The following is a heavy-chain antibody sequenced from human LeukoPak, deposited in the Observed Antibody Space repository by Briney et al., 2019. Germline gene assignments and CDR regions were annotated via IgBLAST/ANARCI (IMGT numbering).Heavy chain of an antibody. D-gene: IGHD5-12*01. V-gene: IGHV4-59*01. CDR1: GGSISSYF. CDR2: MSNTGIT. CDR3: AKASVATAVLFDS. J-gene: IGHJ5*01. Sequence: SETLSLTCTVAGGSISSYFWNWIRQPPGQGLEWIGYMSNTGITKYNPSLKSRVTISADTSKNQFSLNLKSVTAADTAVYYCAKASVATAVLFDSWGQGTLVAVSS.